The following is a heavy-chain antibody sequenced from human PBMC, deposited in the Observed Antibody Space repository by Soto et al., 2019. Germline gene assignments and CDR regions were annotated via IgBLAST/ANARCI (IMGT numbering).Heavy chain of an antibody. D-gene: IGHD3-16*01. V-gene: IGHV1-18*01. J-gene: IGHJ4*02. CDR2: ISAYNGNT. CDR1: GYTFTSYG. Sequence: QVQLVQSGAEVKKPGASVKVSCKASGYTFTSYGISWVRQAPGQGLEWMGWISAYNGNTNYAQKLQGRVTMTTDTPTRPAYMGRRSLRSDDTAVYYCARDAGVSGELYYWGQGTLVTVSS. CDR3: ARDAGVSGELYY.